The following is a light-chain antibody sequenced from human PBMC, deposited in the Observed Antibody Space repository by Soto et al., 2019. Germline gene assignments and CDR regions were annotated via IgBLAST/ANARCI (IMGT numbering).Light chain of an antibody. Sequence: EIVLTQSPGTLSLSPGERATLSCRASQSINNRYLAWYQQKPGQATRLLIYAASSRATGIPDRFSGSGSGTNFTRNNNQTGAGNFARDYCQQFGSSPGFTFGPGTKVDIK. CDR3: QQFGSSPGFT. V-gene: IGKV3-20*01. J-gene: IGKJ3*01. CDR1: QSINNRY. CDR2: AAS.